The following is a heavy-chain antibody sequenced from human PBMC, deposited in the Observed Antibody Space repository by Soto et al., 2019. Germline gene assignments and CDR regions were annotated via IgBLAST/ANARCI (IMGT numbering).Heavy chain of an antibody. CDR1: GFTFSSYS. V-gene: IGHV3-21*01. J-gene: IGHJ6*02. D-gene: IGHD1-20*01. CDR3: ARNYNWNYYYYYGMDV. Sequence: PGGSLRLSCAASGFTFSSYSMNWVRQAPGKGLEWVSSISSSSSYIYYADSVKGRFTISRDNAKNSLYLQMNSLRAEDTAVYYCARNYNWNYYYYYGMDVWGQGTTVTVSS. CDR2: ISSSSSYI.